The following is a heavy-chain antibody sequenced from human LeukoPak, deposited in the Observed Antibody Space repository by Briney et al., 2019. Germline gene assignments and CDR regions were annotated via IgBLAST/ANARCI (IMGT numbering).Heavy chain of an antibody. CDR1: GDSVSSNSAA. CDR3: ARYSSSPKDFDY. CDR2: TYYRSKWYN. V-gene: IGHV6-1*01. D-gene: IGHD6-6*01. J-gene: IGHJ4*02. Sequence: SQTLSLTCAISGDSVSSNSAAWNWIRQSPSRGLEWLGRTYYRSKWYNDYAASVKSRIIINPDTSKNQFSLQLNSVTPEDTAIYYCARYSSSPKDFDYWGPGTLVTVSS.